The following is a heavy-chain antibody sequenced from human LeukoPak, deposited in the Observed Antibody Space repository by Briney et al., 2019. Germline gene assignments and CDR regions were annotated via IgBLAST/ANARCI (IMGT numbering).Heavy chain of an antibody. CDR1: GGSITGSY. CDR2: IHYTGAT. V-gene: IGHV4-34*01. D-gene: IGHD3-9*01. CDR3: ARGNILTGYCFDF. J-gene: IGHJ4*02. Sequence: ASETLSLTCAVYGGSITGSYWTWIRKTPGRGLGWVGEIHYTGATSYNPSLKSRATISTDTSKNQFSLRLSSVTAADTAVYYCARGNILTGYCFDFWGQGALVTVSS.